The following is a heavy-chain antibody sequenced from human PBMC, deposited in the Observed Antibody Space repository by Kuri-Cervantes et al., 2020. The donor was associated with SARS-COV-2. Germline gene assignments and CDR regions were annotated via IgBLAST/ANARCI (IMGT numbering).Heavy chain of an antibody. CDR3: ARLNSSSCHFDY. CDR1: GYSISSGYY. CDR2: INHSGST. Sequence: SETLSLTCAVSGYSISSGYYWSWIRQPPGKGLEWIGEINHSGSTNYNPSLKSRVTVSVDTSKNQFPLKLSSVTAADTAVYYCARLNSSSCHFDYWGQGTLVTVSS. V-gene: IGHV4-34*01. J-gene: IGHJ4*02. D-gene: IGHD6-13*01.